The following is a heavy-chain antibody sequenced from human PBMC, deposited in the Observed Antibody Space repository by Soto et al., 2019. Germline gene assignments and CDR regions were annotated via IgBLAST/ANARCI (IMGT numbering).Heavy chain of an antibody. D-gene: IGHD2-8*01. V-gene: IGHV4-34*01. Sequence: QVQLQQWGAGLLKPSETLSRTCAVYGGSFSGYYWSWIRQPPGKGLEWIGEINHSGSTNYNPSLKSRVTISVDTSKNQFSLKLSSVTASDTAVYYCARFLYCTNGVCYRRTDYWGQGTLVTVSS. CDR1: GGSFSGYY. J-gene: IGHJ4*02. CDR3: ARFLYCTNGVCYRRTDY. CDR2: INHSGST.